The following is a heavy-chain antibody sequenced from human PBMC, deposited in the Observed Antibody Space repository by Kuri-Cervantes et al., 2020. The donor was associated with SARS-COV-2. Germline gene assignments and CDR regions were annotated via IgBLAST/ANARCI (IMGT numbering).Heavy chain of an antibody. CDR3: ARGVGYTQPFDS. CDR1: GFHFSGYG. CDR2: IWYDGSKK. D-gene: IGHD2-8*02. V-gene: IGHV3-33*01. J-gene: IGHJ4*02. Sequence: GESLKISCAVSGFHFSGYGMHWVRQAPGKGLEWVAVIWYDGSKKYYADSVKGRFTISRDNSKNPMYLEMSSLRAEDTAVFYCARGVGYTQPFDSWGQGTLVTVSS.